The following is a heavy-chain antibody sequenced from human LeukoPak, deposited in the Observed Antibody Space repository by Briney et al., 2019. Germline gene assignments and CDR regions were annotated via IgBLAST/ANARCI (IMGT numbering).Heavy chain of an antibody. Sequence: GGSLRLSCAAAGFTFGDYAMHWVRQAPGKGLEWVSGISWNGDTIRYADSVKGRFTISRDTAKNPVYLQMNSLRPDDTALYYCAKVGGLGSFYRSPYFAYWGQGTLVTVSS. D-gene: IGHD3-10*01. V-gene: IGHV3-9*01. CDR3: AKVGGLGSFYRSPYFAY. CDR1: GFTFGDYA. J-gene: IGHJ4*02. CDR2: ISWNGDTI.